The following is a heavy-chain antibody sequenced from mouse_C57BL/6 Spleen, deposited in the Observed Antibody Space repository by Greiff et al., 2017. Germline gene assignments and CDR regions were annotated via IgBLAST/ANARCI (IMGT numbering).Heavy chain of an antibody. CDR1: GYTFTDYE. CDR2: IDPETGGT. V-gene: IGHV1-15*01. CDR3: TRKGYSIPFAY. J-gene: IGHJ3*01. D-gene: IGHD2-5*01. Sequence: QVQLQQSGAALVRPGASVTLSCKASGYTFTDYEMHWVKQTPVHGLEWIGAIDPETGGTAYNQKFKGKAILTADKSSSTAYMELRSLTSEDSAVYYGTRKGYSIPFAYWGQGTLVTVSA.